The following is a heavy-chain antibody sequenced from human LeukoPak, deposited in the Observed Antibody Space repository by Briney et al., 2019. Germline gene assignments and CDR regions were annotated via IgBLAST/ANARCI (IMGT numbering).Heavy chain of an antibody. D-gene: IGHD5-12*01. V-gene: IGHV3-21*01. CDR3: ALTSGYDSGYYYYGMDV. J-gene: IGHJ6*02. Sequence: GGSLRLSCAASGFTFSSYSMNWVRQAPGKGLEWVSSISSSSSYIYYADSVKGRFTISRDNAKNSLYLQMNSLRAEDTAVYYCALTSGYDSGYYYYGMDVWGQGTTVTVSS. CDR1: GFTFSSYS. CDR2: ISSSSSYI.